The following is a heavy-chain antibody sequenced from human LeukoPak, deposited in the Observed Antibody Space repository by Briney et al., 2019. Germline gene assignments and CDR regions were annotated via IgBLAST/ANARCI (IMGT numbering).Heavy chain of an antibody. CDR3: ARGPVCSSGRYLRRSWFDP. D-gene: IGHD6-19*01. CDR1: GYTFTSYD. CDR2: MNPNSGNT. J-gene: IGHJ5*02. V-gene: IGHV1-8*01. Sequence: GASVKVSCKASGYTFTSYDINWVRQATGQGLEWMGWMNPNSGNTGYAQKFQGRVTMTRNTSISTAYMELSSLRSEDTAVYYCARGPVCSSGRYLRRSWFDPWGQGTLVTVSS.